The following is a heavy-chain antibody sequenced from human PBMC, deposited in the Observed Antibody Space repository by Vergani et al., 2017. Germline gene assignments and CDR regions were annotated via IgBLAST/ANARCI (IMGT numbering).Heavy chain of an antibody. D-gene: IGHD3-3*01. V-gene: IGHV3-66*02. CDR2: IYSGGST. CDR3: ASSYYDFWSGYAFDI. Sequence: EVQLLESGGDLVQPGGSLSLSCAASGFTVSSNYMSWVRQAPGKGLEWVSVIYSGGSTYYADSVKGRFTISRDNSKNTLYLQMNSLRAEDTAVYYCASSYYDFWSGYAFDIWGQGTMVTVSS. J-gene: IGHJ3*02. CDR1: GFTVSSNY.